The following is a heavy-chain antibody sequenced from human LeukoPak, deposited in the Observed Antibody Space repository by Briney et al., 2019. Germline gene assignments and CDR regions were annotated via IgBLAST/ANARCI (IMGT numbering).Heavy chain of an antibody. CDR2: IGGTSISI. D-gene: IGHD2-15*01. J-gene: IGHJ3*02. CDR1: GFTFSTYS. Sequence: PGGSLRLSCAASGFTFSTYSMNWVRQAPGKGLEWVSSIGGTSISIYYADSVKGRFTISRDNSKNSLYLQMNSLRAEDTAVYYCAREYVGGFEIWAKGQWSPSLQ. V-gene: IGHV3-21*01. CDR3: AREYVGGFEI.